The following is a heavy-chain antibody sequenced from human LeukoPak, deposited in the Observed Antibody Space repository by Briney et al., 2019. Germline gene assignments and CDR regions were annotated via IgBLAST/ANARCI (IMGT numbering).Heavy chain of an antibody. V-gene: IGHV4-59*08. CDR3: ARHSGGRGVIGEFDT. CDR2: IYYSGST. J-gene: IGHJ5*02. CDR1: GGSISSYY. D-gene: IGHD3-10*01. Sequence: SETLSLTCTVSGGSISSYYWSWIRQPPGKGLEWIGYIYYSGSTNYNPSLKSRVTISVDTSKNHFSLKLSSVTAADTAVYYCARHSGGRGVIGEFDTWGQGTLVTVSS.